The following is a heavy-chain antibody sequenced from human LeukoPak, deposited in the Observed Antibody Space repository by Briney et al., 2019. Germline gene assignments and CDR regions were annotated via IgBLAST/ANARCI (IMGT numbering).Heavy chain of an antibody. J-gene: IGHJ4*02. Sequence: TGGSLRLSCVTSGFTFSDYFMNWIRQAPGKGPEWLSFINSDGNNIYYRDSVKGRFTISRDNAKKTLYLEMNNLRVDDTAIYYCATSRVFDFWGQGTLVAVSS. CDR1: GFTFSDYF. CDR3: ATSRVFDF. V-gene: IGHV3-11*04. CDR2: INSDGNNI.